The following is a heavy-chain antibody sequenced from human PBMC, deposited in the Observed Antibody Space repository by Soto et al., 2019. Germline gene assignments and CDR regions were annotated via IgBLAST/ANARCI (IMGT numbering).Heavy chain of an antibody. CDR2: INPNSGGT. CDR3: ARVRRSGTRAAFDI. CDR1: GYTFTGYY. Sequence: ASVQVSCKASGYTFTGYYMHWVRQAPGQGLEWMGWINPNSGGTNYAQKFQGRVTMTRDTSISTAYMELSRLRSDDTAVYYCARVRRSGTRAAFDIWGQGTMVTVSS. J-gene: IGHJ3*02. D-gene: IGHD1-1*01. V-gene: IGHV1-2*02.